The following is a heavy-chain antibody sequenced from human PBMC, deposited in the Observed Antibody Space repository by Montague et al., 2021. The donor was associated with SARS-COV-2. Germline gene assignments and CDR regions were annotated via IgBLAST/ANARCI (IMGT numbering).Heavy chain of an antibody. D-gene: IGHD3-9*01. Sequence: SLRLSCAASGFTFSSYAMSWVRQAPGKGLEWVSVIYSGGSSTYYADSVKGRFTISRDNSKNTLYLQMNSLRAEDTAVYYCAKARELDNFGWLFDYGMDVWGQGTTVTVSS. J-gene: IGHJ6*02. CDR3: AKARELDNFGWLFDYGMDV. V-gene: IGHV3-23*03. CDR2: IYSGGSST. CDR1: GFTFSSYA.